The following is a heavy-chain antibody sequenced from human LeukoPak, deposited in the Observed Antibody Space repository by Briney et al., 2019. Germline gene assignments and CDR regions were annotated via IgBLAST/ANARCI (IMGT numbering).Heavy chain of an antibody. CDR1: GYTFTGYY. CDR3: ASGLIVATMQYYYYGMDV. D-gene: IGHD5-12*01. CDR2: MNPNSGNT. V-gene: IGHV1-8*02. Sequence: ASVKVSCKASGYTFTGYYMHWVRQAPGQGLEWMGWMNPNSGNTGYAQKFQGRVTMTRNTSISTAYMELSSLRSEDTAVYYCASGLIVATMQYYYYGMDVRGQGTTVTVSS. J-gene: IGHJ6*02.